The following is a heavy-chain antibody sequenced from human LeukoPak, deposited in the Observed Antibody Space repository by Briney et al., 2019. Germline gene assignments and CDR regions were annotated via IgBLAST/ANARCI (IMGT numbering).Heavy chain of an antibody. CDR3: ATYRQVLLPFES. V-gene: IGHV3-53*01. CDR1: GFTVSSNY. D-gene: IGHD2-8*02. CDR2: IFPSGGEI. Sequence: GGSLRLSCAASGFTVSSNYMSWVRQAPGKGLEWVSSIFPSGGEIHYADSVRGRFTISRDNSKSTLSLQMNSLRAEDTAIYYCATYRQVLLPFESWGQGTLVTVSP. J-gene: IGHJ4*02.